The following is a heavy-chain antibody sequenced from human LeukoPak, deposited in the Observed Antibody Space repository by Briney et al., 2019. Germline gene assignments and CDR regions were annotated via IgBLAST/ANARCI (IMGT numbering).Heavy chain of an antibody. D-gene: IGHD3-16*01. J-gene: IGHJ4*02. V-gene: IGHV3-30*18. CDR1: GFTFSSYG. CDR2: ISYDGSNK. Sequence: GRSLRLSCAASGFTFSSYGMHWVRQAPGKGLEWVAVISYDGSNKYYADSVKGRFTISRDNSKNTLYLQMNSLRAEDTAVYYCAKDSPLYYWGQGTLVTVSS. CDR3: AKDSPLYY.